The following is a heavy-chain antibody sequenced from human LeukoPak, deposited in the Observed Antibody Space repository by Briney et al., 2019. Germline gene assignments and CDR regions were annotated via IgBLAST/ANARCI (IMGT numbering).Heavy chain of an antibody. V-gene: IGHV3-21*01. J-gene: IGHJ4*02. CDR3: VSGVYNSRFYFDY. D-gene: IGHD5/OR15-5a*01. CDR2: ITSSSSYI. CDR1: GFTFSSYG. Sequence: GGSLGLSCAASGFTFSSYGMNWVRQAPGKGLEWVSSITSSSSYIYYADSVKGRFTISRDNAKNSLYLQMNSLRAEDTAVYYCVSGVYNSRFYFDYWGQGTLVTVSS.